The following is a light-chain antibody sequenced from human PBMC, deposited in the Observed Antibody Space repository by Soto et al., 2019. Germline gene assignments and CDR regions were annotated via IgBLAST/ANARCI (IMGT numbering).Light chain of an antibody. Sequence: QSVLTQPPSVSGAPGQRVTISCTGSSSNIGAGYDVHWYQQLPGAAPKLLIYGNSNRPSGVPDRFSGSKSGTSASLAITGLQAEDEADYCCQYYDSSLRAYVFGTGTKVTV. V-gene: IGLV1-40*01. CDR1: SSNIGAGYD. CDR3: QYYDSSLRAYV. CDR2: GNS. J-gene: IGLJ1*01.